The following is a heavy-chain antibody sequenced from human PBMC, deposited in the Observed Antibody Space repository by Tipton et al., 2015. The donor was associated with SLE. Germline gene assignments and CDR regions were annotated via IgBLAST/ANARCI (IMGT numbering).Heavy chain of an antibody. Sequence: QVQLVQSGAEVREPGSSVKVSCKASGDTFNTYAFTWVRQAPGQGLEWMGAIIPIIGITKYAQDFQDRVTISTDESTNTAYMELTSLTSDDTAVYLCARGRDQLPTNDYWGQGTLVTVPS. V-gene: IGHV1-69*01. D-gene: IGHD2-2*01. J-gene: IGHJ4*02. CDR3: ARGRDQLPTNDY. CDR1: GDTFNTYA. CDR2: IIPIIGIT.